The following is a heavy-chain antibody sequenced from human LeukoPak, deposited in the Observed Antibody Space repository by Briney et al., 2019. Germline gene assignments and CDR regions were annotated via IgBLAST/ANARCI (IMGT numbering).Heavy chain of an antibody. J-gene: IGHJ6*02. CDR1: GYTFTSYG. V-gene: IGHV1-2*02. Sequence: ASVKVSCKASGYTFTSYGISWVRQSPGQGLEWMGWINPNSGGTNYAQKFQGRVTMTRDTSISTAYMELSRLRSDDTAVYYCAREGGRWQWLPTNNYYYYGMDVWGQGTTVTVSS. CDR2: INPNSGGT. CDR3: AREGGRWQWLPTNNYYYYGMDV. D-gene: IGHD6-19*01.